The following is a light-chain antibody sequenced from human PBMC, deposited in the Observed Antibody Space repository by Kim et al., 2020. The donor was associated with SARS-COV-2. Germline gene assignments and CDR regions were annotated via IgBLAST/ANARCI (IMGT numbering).Light chain of an antibody. J-gene: IGKJ2*01. Sequence: DIVLTQSPGTLSLSPGERGTLSCRASQSVASNYLAWFQKKPGQAPSLLVYLASRRSTDIPDRLSGSGSETDFTLTITEVQPEGVAVYFCRQYDTLPYTFGPGTKLEI. CDR3: RQYDTLPYT. CDR1: QSVASNY. V-gene: IGKV3-20*01. CDR2: LAS.